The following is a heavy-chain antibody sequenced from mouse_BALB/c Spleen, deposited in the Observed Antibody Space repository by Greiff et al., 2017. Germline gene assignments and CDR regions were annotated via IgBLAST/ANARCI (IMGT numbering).Heavy chain of an antibody. Sequence: VQLQQSGAELVKPGASVKLSCTASGFNIKDTYMHWVKQRPEQGLEWIGRIDPANGNTKYDPKFQGKATITADKSSNTAYLQLSSLTSEDTAVYYCASDYYGSSTWFAYWGQGTSVTVSS. D-gene: IGHD1-1*01. V-gene: IGHV14-3*02. CDR2: IDPANGNT. J-gene: IGHJ4*01. CDR3: ASDYYGSSTWFAY. CDR1: GFNIKDTY.